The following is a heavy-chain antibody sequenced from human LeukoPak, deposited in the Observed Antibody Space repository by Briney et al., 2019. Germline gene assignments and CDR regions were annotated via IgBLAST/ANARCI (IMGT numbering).Heavy chain of an antibody. D-gene: IGHD5-24*01. CDR2: FDPEDGET. V-gene: IGHV1-24*01. CDR1: GYTLTELS. CDR3: ARGRDGYNYFDY. J-gene: IGHJ4*02. Sequence: GASVKVSCKVSGYTLTELSMHWVRQAPGKGLEWMGGFDPEDGETIYAQKFQGRVTMTRDMSTSTVYMELSSLRSEDTAVYYCARGRDGYNYFDYWGQGTLVTVSS.